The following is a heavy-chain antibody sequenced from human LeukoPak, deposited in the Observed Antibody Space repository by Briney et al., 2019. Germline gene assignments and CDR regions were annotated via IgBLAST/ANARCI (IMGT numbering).Heavy chain of an antibody. J-gene: IGHJ4*02. CDR3: ARLSDATLYGGNSEFDY. CDR1: GGSISSGGYY. CDR2: IYYSGST. D-gene: IGHD4-23*01. V-gene: IGHV4-31*03. Sequence: SETLSLTCTVSGGSISSGGYYWSWIRQHPGKGLEWIGYIYYSGSTDYNPSLKSRVTISVDTSKNQFSLKLSSVTAADTAVYYCARLSDATLYGGNSEFDYWGQGTLVTVSS.